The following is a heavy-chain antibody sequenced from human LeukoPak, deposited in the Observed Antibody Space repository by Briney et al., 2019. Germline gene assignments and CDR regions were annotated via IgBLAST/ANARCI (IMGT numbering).Heavy chain of an antibody. V-gene: IGHV3-20*04. CDR1: GFTFDDYG. J-gene: IGHJ4*02. CDR2: INWNGGST. D-gene: IGHD6-13*01. CDR3: AKDGNPYSSSWSSFDY. Sequence: GGSLRLSCAASGFTFDDYGMSWVRHAPGKGLEWVSGINWNGGSTGYADSVKGRFTISRDNAKNSLYLQMNSLRAEDTALYYCAKDGNPYSSSWSSFDYWGQGTLVTVSS.